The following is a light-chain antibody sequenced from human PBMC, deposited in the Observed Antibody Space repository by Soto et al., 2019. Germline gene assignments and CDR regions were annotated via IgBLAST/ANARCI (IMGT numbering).Light chain of an antibody. CDR1: SSNIGAGYD. CDR2: GNS. V-gene: IGLV1-40*01. J-gene: IGLJ1*01. CDR3: QSYDSSLSGYV. Sequence: QAVVTQPPSVSRAPGQRVTISCTGSSSNIGAGYDVHWYQQLPGTAPKLLIYGNSNRPSGVPDRFSGSKSGTSASLAITGLQAEDEAHYYCQSYDSSLSGYVFGTGTKLTLL.